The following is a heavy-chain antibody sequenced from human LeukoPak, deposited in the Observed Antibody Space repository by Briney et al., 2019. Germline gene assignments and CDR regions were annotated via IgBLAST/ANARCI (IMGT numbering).Heavy chain of an antibody. D-gene: IGHD5-12*01. J-gene: IGHJ4*02. V-gene: IGHV1-2*02. Sequence: ASVKVSCKASGYTFTGYYMHWVRQAPGQGLEWMGWINPNSGDPNYAQKLQGRVTMTTDTSTSTAYMELRSLRSDDTAVYYCARTSHYVDIAATIPYGIYYFDYWGQGTLVTVSS. CDR3: ARTSHYVDIAATIPYGIYYFDY. CDR2: INPNSGDP. CDR1: GYTFTGYY.